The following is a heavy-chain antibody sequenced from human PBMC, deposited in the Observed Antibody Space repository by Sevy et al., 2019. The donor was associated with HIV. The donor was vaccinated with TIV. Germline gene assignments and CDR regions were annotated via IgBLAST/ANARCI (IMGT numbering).Heavy chain of an antibody. D-gene: IGHD5-18*01. V-gene: IGHV3-7*01. J-gene: IGHJ4*02. CDR1: GITFSTYW. Sequence: GGSLRLSCAASGITFSTYWMSWVRQAPGKGLEWVATMNQDGSEKYYVDSVKGRFTISRDNAQNSLYLQMSSLRAEDTAVYYCVREGVGGFSYSLDCWGQGNLVTVSS. CDR2: MNQDGSEK. CDR3: VREGVGGFSYSLDC.